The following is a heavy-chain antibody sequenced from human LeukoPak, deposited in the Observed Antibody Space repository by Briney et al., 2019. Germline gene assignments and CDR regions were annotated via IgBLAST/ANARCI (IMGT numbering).Heavy chain of an antibody. Sequence: SETLSLTCTVSGDSISSGDYYWCWIRQPAGKGLEWIGRISSSGSTNYNPSLKSRVTISVDTSKNQFSLKLSSVTAADTAVYFCARLTGYDWESSFDYWGQGTLVTVSS. CDR2: ISSSGST. V-gene: IGHV4-61*02. CDR1: GDSISSGDYY. D-gene: IGHD5-12*01. CDR3: ARLTGYDWESSFDY. J-gene: IGHJ4*02.